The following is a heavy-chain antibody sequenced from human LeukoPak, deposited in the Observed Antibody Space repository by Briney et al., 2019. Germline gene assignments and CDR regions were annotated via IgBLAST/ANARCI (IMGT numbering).Heavy chain of an antibody. Sequence: GGSLRLSCAASGFTFSSYTMNWVRQAPGKGLEWVSSISGSGGSTYYADSVKGRFTISRDNSKNTLYLQMNSLRAEDTAVYYCASQPAIAAASNYWGQGTLVTVSS. CDR3: ASQPAIAAASNY. V-gene: IGHV3-23*01. J-gene: IGHJ4*02. CDR1: GFTFSSYT. CDR2: ISGSGGST. D-gene: IGHD6-13*01.